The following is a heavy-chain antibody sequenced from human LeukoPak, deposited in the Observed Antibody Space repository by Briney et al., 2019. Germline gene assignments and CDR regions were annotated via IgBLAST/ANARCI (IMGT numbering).Heavy chain of an antibody. CDR1: GGSLSSYY. D-gene: IGHD1-7*01. Sequence: PSETLSLTRTVSGGSLSSYYWSRIRHPPGKGLEWIGYIYYSGSTNYNPSLKSRVTISVDTSKNQFSLKLSSVTAADTAVYYCARGRLELLDYWGQGTLVTVSS. J-gene: IGHJ4*02. CDR2: IYYSGST. CDR3: ARGRLELLDY. V-gene: IGHV4-59*01.